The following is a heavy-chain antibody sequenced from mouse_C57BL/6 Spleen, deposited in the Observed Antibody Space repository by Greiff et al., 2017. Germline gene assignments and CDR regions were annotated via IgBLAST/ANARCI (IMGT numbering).Heavy chain of an antibody. J-gene: IGHJ2*01. CDR3: ARRGRGSGDYFDY. V-gene: IGHV1-64*01. CDR1: GYTFTSYW. D-gene: IGHD3-3*01. CDR2: IHPNSGST. Sequence: QVQLQQPGAELVKPGASVKLSCKASGYTFTSYWMHWVKQRPGQGLEWIGMIHPNSGSTNYNEKFKSKATLTVDKSSSTAYMQLSSLTSEDSAVYYCARRGRGSGDYFDYWGQGTTLTVSS.